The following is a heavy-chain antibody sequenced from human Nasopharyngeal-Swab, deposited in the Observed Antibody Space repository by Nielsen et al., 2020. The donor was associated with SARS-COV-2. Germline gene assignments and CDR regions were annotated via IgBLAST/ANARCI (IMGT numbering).Heavy chain of an antibody. CDR2: INDYGNRI. CDR3: VKHQGSSSDQ. J-gene: IGHJ4*02. CDR1: GFFFSRFA. Sequence: GESLKISCSVSGFFFSRFAMHWVRQAPGKGLEYVSTINDYGNRIHYADSVRGRFTISRDISKNTLYLQMSSLRAEDTAVYYCVKHQGSSSDQWGQGTLVTVSS. V-gene: IGHV3-64D*06.